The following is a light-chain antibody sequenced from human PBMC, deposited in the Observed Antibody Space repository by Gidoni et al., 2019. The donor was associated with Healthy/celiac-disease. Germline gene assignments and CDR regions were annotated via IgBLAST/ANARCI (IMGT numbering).Light chain of an antibody. Sequence: EIVLTQPPATLSLSPGERATLSCRASQSVSSYLAWYQQQPGQAPSLLIYDASNRATGIPARFGGSGSGAVFTLTISSLEPEDFAVYYCQQHSNWPTFGQGTKVEIK. CDR3: QQHSNWPT. CDR2: DAS. V-gene: IGKV3-11*01. CDR1: QSVSSY. J-gene: IGKJ1*01.